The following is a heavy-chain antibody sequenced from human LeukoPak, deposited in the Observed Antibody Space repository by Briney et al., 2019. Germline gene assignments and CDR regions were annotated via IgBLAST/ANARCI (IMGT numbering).Heavy chain of an antibody. D-gene: IGHD2-8*01. V-gene: IGHV4-39*01. CDR2: IYYSGST. Sequence: SETLSLTCTVSGGSISSSSYYWGWIRQPPGKGLEWIGSIYYSGSTYYNPSLKSRVTISVDTSKNQFSLKLSSVTAADTAVYYCARCGDIVLMVYAYFDYWGQGTPVTVSS. J-gene: IGHJ4*02. CDR3: ARCGDIVLMVYAYFDY. CDR1: GGSISSSSYY.